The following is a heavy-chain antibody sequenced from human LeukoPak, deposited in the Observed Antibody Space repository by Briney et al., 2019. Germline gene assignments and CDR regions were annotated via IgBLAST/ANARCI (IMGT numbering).Heavy chain of an antibody. CDR3: APTAEAYTSWWKV. CDR1: GYRFTDDY. CDR2: INPDSGFT. J-gene: IGHJ4*02. D-gene: IGHD3-16*01. Sequence: ASVKVSCKASGYRFTDDYMHWVRQAPGQGLEFMGWINPDSGFTNYAQKFKGRVTMTRDTSISTAYLEVRSLTSDDTAVFYCAPTAEAYTSWWKVWGQGTLVTVSS. V-gene: IGHV1-2*02.